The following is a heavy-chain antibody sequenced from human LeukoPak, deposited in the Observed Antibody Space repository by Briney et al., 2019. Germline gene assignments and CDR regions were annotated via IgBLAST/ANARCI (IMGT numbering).Heavy chain of an antibody. V-gene: IGHV3-21*01. J-gene: IGHJ4*02. CDR1: GFTSSTYA. CDR3: ARSYGGNFFDY. D-gene: IGHD4-23*01. Sequence: GGSLRLSCAASGFTSSTYAMNWVRQAPGKGLEWVSSITSRSDTYYADSVKGRFTISRDNAKYSLYLQMNSLRAEDTAVYYCARSYGGNFFDYWGQGTLVTVSS. CDR2: ITSRSDT.